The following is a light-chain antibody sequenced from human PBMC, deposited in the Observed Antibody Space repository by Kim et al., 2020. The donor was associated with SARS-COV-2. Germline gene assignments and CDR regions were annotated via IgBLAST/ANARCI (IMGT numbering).Light chain of an antibody. V-gene: IGKV3-20*01. CDR3: QQYGSSPVT. CDR2: GAS. CDR1: QSVSSNY. Sequence: SPGERATLSCRASQSVSSNYLAWHQHRPGQAPRLLIHGASSRATGIPDRFSGSGSGTDFTLTISRLEPEDSAVYYCQQYGSSPVTFGPGTKVDIK. J-gene: IGKJ3*01.